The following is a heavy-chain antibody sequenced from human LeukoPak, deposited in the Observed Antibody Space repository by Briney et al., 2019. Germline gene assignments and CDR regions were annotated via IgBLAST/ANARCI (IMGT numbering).Heavy chain of an antibody. CDR3: ARGYYYDSSGYDLGEFDY. CDR2: ISYDGSNK. CDR1: GFTFSSYT. V-gene: IGHV3-30-3*01. D-gene: IGHD3-22*01. J-gene: IGHJ4*02. Sequence: GGSLRLSCAASGFTFSSYTMHWVRQAPGKGLEWVAVISYDGSNKYYADSVKGRFTISRDNSKNTLYLQMNSLRAEDTAVYYCARGYYYDSSGYDLGEFDYWGQGTLVTVSS.